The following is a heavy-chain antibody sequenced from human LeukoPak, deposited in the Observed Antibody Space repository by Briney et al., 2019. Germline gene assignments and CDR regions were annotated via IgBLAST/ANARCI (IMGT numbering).Heavy chain of an antibody. CDR2: IYNGGST. Sequence: ERSLRLSCAASGFTFRSYGMHWVRQAPGKGLEWVSVIYNGGSTKYADSVKGRFTISRDNSENTLYLQMNSLRDEDTAVYFCARASQWLAFDYWGQGTLVTVSS. V-gene: IGHV3-66*01. CDR1: GFTFRSYG. D-gene: IGHD6-19*01. J-gene: IGHJ4*02. CDR3: ARASQWLAFDY.